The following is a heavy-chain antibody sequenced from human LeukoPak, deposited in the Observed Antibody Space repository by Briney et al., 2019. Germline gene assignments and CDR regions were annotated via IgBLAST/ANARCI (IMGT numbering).Heavy chain of an antibody. CDR2: IYGSGST. Sequence: SETLSLTCTVSGDSLSSHYWSWIRQPPGKGLEWIGYIYGSGSTHYDPSLRSRVTISEDTSKNQFSLKLTSVTAADTAVYYCARNVGWYSHDSWGQGTLVTVST. J-gene: IGHJ4*02. V-gene: IGHV4-59*08. D-gene: IGHD6-19*01. CDR1: GDSLSSHY. CDR3: ARNVGWYSHDS.